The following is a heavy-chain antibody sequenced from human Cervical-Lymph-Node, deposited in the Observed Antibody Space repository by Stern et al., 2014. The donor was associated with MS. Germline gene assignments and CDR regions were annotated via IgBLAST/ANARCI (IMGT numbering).Heavy chain of an antibody. CDR3: ARDQIPYCYYGMDV. D-gene: IGHD2-15*01. Sequence: QAQLVQSGAEVKKPGSSVKVSCQISGGTFSSHAIHWVRQVPGQGLERMGVVIPIFGSVDYTQKFQGRLTSTADESTNTGYMELSSLRSEDTAVYYCARDQIPYCYYGMDVWGQGTTVTVSS. CDR2: VIPIFGSV. CDR1: GGTFSSHA. V-gene: IGHV1-69*01. J-gene: IGHJ6*02.